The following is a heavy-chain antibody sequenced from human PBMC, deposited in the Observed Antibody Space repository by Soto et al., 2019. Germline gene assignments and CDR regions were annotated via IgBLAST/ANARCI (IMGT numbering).Heavy chain of an antibody. CDR3: ARLGAARASEAPPDDY. D-gene: IGHD1-26*01. V-gene: IGHV3-21*01. CDR2: ISSSSSYI. J-gene: IGHJ4*02. Sequence: EVQLVESGGGLVKPGGSLRLSCAASGFTFSSYSMNWVRQAPGKGLEWVSSISSSSSYIYYADSVKGRFTISRDNAKNSLYLQMNSLRAEDTAVYYCARLGAARASEAPPDDYWGQGTLVTVSS. CDR1: GFTFSSYS.